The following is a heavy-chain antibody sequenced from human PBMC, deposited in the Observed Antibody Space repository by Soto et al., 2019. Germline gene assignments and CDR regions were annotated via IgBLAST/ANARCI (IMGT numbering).Heavy chain of an antibody. Sequence: GASVKVSCKASGYTFTSYYMHWVRQAPGQGLEWMGIINPSGGSTSYAQKFQGRVTMTRDTSTSTVYMELSSLRSEDTAVYYCARGYYYDSSGYYYAWGYYGMDFWGQGTTVTVSS. D-gene: IGHD3-22*01. V-gene: IGHV1-46*01. J-gene: IGHJ6*02. CDR2: INPSGGST. CDR1: GYTFTSYY. CDR3: ARGYYYDSSGYYYAWGYYGMDF.